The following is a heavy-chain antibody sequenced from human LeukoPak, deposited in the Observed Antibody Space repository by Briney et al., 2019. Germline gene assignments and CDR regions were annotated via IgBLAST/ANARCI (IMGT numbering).Heavy chain of an antibody. V-gene: IGHV1-18*01. Sequence: ASVKVSCKASGYSFTTYGITWVRQAPGQGLEWMGWISAFNGNTNYAQKLQGRVTMTADTSTSTAYMELRSLRSDDAAVYYCARDFCSSTSCYFDSWGQGTLVTVSS. CDR2: ISAFNGNT. CDR1: GYSFTTYG. CDR3: ARDFCSSTSCYFDS. D-gene: IGHD2-2*01. J-gene: IGHJ4*02.